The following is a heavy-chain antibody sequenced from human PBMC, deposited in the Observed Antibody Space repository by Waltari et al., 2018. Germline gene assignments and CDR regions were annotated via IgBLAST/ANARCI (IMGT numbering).Heavy chain of an antibody. CDR2: IYYSGST. CDR3: ARFNYYYMDV. V-gene: IGHV4-59*01. Sequence: QVQLQESGPGLVKPSETLSLTCTVSGGSISSYYSSWIRQPPGKGLEWIGYIYYSGSTNYNPSLKSRVTISVDTSKNQFSLKLSSVTAADTAVYYCARFNYYYMDVWGKGTTVTVSS. J-gene: IGHJ6*03. CDR1: GGSISSYY.